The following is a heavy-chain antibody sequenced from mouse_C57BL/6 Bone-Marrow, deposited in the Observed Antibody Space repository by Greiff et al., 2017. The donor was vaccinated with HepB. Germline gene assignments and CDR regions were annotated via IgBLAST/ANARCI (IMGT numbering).Heavy chain of an antibody. CDR2: IYPSDSET. Sequence: QVQLQQPGAELVRPGSSVKLSCKASGYTFTSYWMDWVKQRPGQGLEWIGNIYPSDSETHYNQKFKDKATLTVDKSSSTAYMQLSSLTSEDSAVYYCARWGYFYFDYWGQGTTLTVSS. CDR1: GYTFTSYW. J-gene: IGHJ2*01. V-gene: IGHV1-61*01. D-gene: IGHD1-1*01. CDR3: ARWGYFYFDY.